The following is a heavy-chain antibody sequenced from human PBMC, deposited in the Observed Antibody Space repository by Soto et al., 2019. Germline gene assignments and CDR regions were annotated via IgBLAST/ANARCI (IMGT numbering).Heavy chain of an antibody. CDR3: ARDSSLFCTGRTCYLQDAFDI. V-gene: IGHV3-21*01. Sequence: EVQLVESGGGLVKPGGSLRLSCAASGFTFSIYTMSWVRQAPGKGLEWVSSISSTSAYIYYGDSVKGRFTISRGNAENSLYLQMDSLRAEDTAVYYCARDSSLFCTGRTCYLQDAFDIWGQGTMVTVSS. CDR2: ISSTSAYI. J-gene: IGHJ3*02. D-gene: IGHD2-8*02. CDR1: GFTFSIYT.